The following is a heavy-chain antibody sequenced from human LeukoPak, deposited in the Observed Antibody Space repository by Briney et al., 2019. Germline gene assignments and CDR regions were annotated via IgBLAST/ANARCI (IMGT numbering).Heavy chain of an antibody. D-gene: IGHD3-9*01. Sequence: ASVKVSCKASGYTFTGYYMHWVRQAPGQGLEWMGRINPNSGGTNYAQKFQGRVTMTRDTSISTAYMEPSRLRSDDTAVYYCARGEGYYDILTEDYWGQGTLVTVSS. CDR3: ARGEGYYDILTEDY. J-gene: IGHJ4*02. CDR2: INPNSGGT. V-gene: IGHV1-2*06. CDR1: GYTFTGYY.